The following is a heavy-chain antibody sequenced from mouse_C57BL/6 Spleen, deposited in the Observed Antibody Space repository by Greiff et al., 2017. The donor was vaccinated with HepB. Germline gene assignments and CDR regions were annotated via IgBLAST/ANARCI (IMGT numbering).Heavy chain of an antibody. Sequence: EVQLQQSGPELVKPGASVKMSCKASGYTFTDYNMHWVKQSHGKSLEWIGYINPNNGGTSYNQKFKGKATLTVNKSSSTAYMELRSLTSEDSTVYYCAREGDYYGSSFAYWGQGTLVTVSA. CDR2: INPNNGGT. CDR3: AREGDYYGSSFAY. D-gene: IGHD1-1*01. CDR1: GYTFTDYN. J-gene: IGHJ3*01. V-gene: IGHV1-22*01.